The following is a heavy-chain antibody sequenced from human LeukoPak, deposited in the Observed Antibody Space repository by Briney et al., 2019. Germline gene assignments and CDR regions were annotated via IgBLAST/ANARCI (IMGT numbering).Heavy chain of an antibody. CDR1: GFTFSSYG. CDR2: ISYDGSNK. CDR3: AGVYGDSHY. V-gene: IGHV3-30*03. D-gene: IGHD4-17*01. Sequence: GGSLRLSCAASGFTFSSYGMHWVRQAPGKGLEWVAVISYDGSNKYYADSVKGRFTISRDNSKNTLYLQMNSLRAEDTAVYYCAGVYGDSHYWGQGTLVTVSS. J-gene: IGHJ4*02.